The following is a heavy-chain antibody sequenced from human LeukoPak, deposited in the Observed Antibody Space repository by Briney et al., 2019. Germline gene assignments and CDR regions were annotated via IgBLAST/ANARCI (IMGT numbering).Heavy chain of an antibody. CDR1: GGSISSSNW. D-gene: IGHD5-18*01. Sequence: ASETLSLTCAVSGGSISSSNWWSWVRQPPGKGLEWIGEIYHSGITNYNPSLKSRVSISVDKSKNQFSLRLSSVTAADTAVYYCARGPGGYSFWFDPWGQGTLVTVSS. J-gene: IGHJ5*02. CDR2: IYHSGIT. V-gene: IGHV4-4*02. CDR3: ARGPGGYSFWFDP.